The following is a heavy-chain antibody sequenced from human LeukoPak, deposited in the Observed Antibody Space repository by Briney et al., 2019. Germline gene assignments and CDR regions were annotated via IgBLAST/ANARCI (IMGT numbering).Heavy chain of an antibody. CDR2: IYTSGST. J-gene: IGHJ4*02. V-gene: IGHV4-4*07. CDR3: ARGSTIFGVALNDY. CDR1: GGSISSYY. D-gene: IGHD3-3*01. Sequence: SETLSLTCTVSGGSISSYYWSWIRQPPGKGLEWIGRIYTSGSTNYNPSLKSRVTMSVDTSKNQFSLKLSSVTAADTAVYYCARGSTIFGVALNDYWGQGTLVTVSS.